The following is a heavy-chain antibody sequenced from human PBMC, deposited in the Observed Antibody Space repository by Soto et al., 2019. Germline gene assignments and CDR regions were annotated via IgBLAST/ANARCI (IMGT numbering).Heavy chain of an antibody. J-gene: IGHJ5*02. CDR3: AITTWIDHRRFDP. Sequence: GASVKVSCKASGYTFTSYDINWVRQATGQGLEWMGWMNPNSGNTGYAQKFQGRVTITADKSTSTAYMELSSLRSEDTAVYYCAITTWIDHRRFDPWGQGTLVTVSS. D-gene: IGHD5-12*01. CDR1: GYTFTSYD. CDR2: MNPNSGNT. V-gene: IGHV1-8*01.